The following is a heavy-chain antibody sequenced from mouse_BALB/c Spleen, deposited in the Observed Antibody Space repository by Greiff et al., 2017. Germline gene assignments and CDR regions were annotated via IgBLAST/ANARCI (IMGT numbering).Heavy chain of an antibody. CDR1: GFSLTSYG. Sequence: QVQLQQSGPGLVQPSQSLSITCTVSGFSLTSYGVHWVRQSPGKGLEWLGVIWSGGSTDYNAAFISRLSISKDNSKSQVFFKMNSLQANDTAIYYCARGRQGVRRDWYFDVWGAGTTVTVSS. CDR2: IWSGGST. CDR3: ARGRQGVRRDWYFDV. V-gene: IGHV2-2*02. J-gene: IGHJ1*01. D-gene: IGHD2-14*01.